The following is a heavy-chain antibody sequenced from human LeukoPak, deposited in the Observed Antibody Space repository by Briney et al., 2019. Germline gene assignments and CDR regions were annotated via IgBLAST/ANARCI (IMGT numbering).Heavy chain of an antibody. CDR3: ARHQGDIVVVPAARGFDY. J-gene: IGHJ4*02. CDR2: IYYSGST. CDR1: GGSFSGYY. Sequence: SETLSLTCAVYGGSFSGYYWSWIRQPPGKGLEWIGSIYYSGSTYYNPSLKSRVTISVDTSKNQFSLKLSSVTAADTAVYYCARHQGDIVVVPAARGFDYWGQGTLVTVSS. D-gene: IGHD2-2*01. V-gene: IGHV4-34*01.